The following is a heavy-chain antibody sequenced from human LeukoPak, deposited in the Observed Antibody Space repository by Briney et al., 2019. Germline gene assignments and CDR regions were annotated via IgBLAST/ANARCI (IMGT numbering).Heavy chain of an antibody. J-gene: IGHJ4*02. CDR2: IYPDDSVT. D-gene: IGHD3-10*01. CDR3: ARRGSGYYGSGSRIDS. V-gene: IGHV5-51*01. Sequence: GESLKISCTGSGYTFSTYWIGWVRQVPGKGLEWMGIIYPDDSVTKYSPSFEGHVTISADTSISTAYLQWSSLRALDTAMYYCARRGSGYYGSGSRIDSWGQGTQVTVSS. CDR1: GYTFSTYW.